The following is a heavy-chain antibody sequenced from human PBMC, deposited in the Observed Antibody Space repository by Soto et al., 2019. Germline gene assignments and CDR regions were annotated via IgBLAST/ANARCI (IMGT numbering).Heavy chain of an antibody. CDR1: GGYFIGYY. V-gene: IGHV4-34*01. CDR2: INHSGST. J-gene: IGHJ5*02. D-gene: IGHD3-10*01. Sequence: SETMSLTCAVYGGYFIGYYWSWIRKPPGKGLEWIGEINHSGSTNYNPSLKSRVTISVDTSKNQFSLKLSSVTAADTAVYYCARVRLWPRDTITMVRGVIINWFDPWGQGTLVTVSS. CDR3: ARVRLWPRDTITMVRGVIINWFDP.